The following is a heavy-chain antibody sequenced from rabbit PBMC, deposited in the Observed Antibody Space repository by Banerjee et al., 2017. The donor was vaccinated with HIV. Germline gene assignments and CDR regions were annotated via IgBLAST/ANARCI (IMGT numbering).Heavy chain of an antibody. CDR2: IYTGDGST. CDR1: GFTFSNKYV. Sequence: QSLEESGGDLVKPGASLTLTCTASGFTFSNKYVMCWVRQAPGKGLEWIGCIYTGDGSTYYASWVNGRFTISSDNAQNTVDLQMNSLTAADTATYFCARGGTGYGAGGYYFNLWGQGTLVTVS. V-gene: IGHV1S40*01. J-gene: IGHJ4*01. CDR3: ARGGTGYGAGGYYFNL. D-gene: IGHD7-1*01.